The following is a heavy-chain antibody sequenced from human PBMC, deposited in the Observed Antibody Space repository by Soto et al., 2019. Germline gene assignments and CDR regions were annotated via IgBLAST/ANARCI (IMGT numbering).Heavy chain of an antibody. Sequence: PSETLSLTCTVSGGSIISCGYYWSLIRQHPGKGLEWIGYIYYSGSTYYNPSLKSRVTISVDTSKNQFSLKLSSVTAADTAVYYCATSVRYSYGYYFDYWGQGTLVTXSS. J-gene: IGHJ4*02. CDR2: IYYSGST. CDR3: ATSVRYSYGYYFDY. D-gene: IGHD5-18*01. V-gene: IGHV4-31*03. CDR1: GGSIISCGYY.